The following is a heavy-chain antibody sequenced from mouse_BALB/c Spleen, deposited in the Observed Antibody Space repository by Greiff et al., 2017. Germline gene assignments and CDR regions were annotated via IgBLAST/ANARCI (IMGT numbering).Heavy chain of an antibody. V-gene: IGHV2-9*02. CDR1: GFSFTSYG. J-gene: IGHJ4*01. D-gene: IGHD1-1*01. CDR3: AREKGGVMTTVVAGPMDY. Sequence: VKLLESGPGLVAPSQSLSITCTVSGFSFTSYGVHWVRQPPGKGLEWLGVIWAGGSTNYNSALMSRLSISTDNSKSQVFLKMNRLQTDDTAMYYCAREKGGVMTTVVAGPMDYWGQGTSVTVSA. CDR2: IWAGGST.